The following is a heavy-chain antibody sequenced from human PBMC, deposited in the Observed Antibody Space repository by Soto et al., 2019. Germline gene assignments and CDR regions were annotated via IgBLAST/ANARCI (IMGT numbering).Heavy chain of an antibody. CDR3: ARSGVTGIVIPSHWFDP. Sequence: SETLSLTCTVSGDSIGGVGYWSWIRQFPGRGLEWIGCISSSGSTYYNPALNNRISLSLDTSQDQFSLKLLSVTAADTAIYYCARSGVTGIVIPSHWFDPWGQGTLVTVSS. V-gene: IGHV4-31*03. J-gene: IGHJ5*02. CDR1: GDSIGGVGY. D-gene: IGHD2-21*02. CDR2: ISSSGST.